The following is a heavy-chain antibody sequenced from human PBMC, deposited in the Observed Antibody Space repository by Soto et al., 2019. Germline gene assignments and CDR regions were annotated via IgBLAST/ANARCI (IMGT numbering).Heavy chain of an antibody. CDR3: AKIVGGGSHHDAFDI. CDR2: TGGGGVST. D-gene: IGHD2-15*01. CDR1: GFTFRSYA. J-gene: IGHJ3*02. Sequence: EVQLLESGGGLVEPGGSLRLSCAASGFTFRSYAMTWVRQAPGKGLEWVSYTGGGGVSTYYADSVKGRFTSSRDDSKNTLYLPMNRLGAEDTALYYCAKIVGGGSHHDAFDIWGQGTMVTVSS. V-gene: IGHV3-23*01.